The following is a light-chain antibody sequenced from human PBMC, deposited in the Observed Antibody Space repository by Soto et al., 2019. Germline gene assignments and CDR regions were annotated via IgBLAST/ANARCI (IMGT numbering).Light chain of an antibody. Sequence: EIVLTQSPATLSLSPGERSTLSCRASQSVSSYLAWYQQQPGQAPRLLIYDASNRATGIPARFSGSGSGTDFTLTISSQEPEDLAVYYCQHRSNWRVTFGGGTKVDIK. CDR3: QHRSNWRVT. CDR1: QSVSSY. V-gene: IGKV3-11*01. J-gene: IGKJ4*01. CDR2: DAS.